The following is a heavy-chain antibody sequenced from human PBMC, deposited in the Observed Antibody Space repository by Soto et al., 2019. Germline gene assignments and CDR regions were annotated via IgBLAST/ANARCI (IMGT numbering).Heavy chain of an antibody. CDR3: AKLSNGAGGY. Sequence: QVQLVESGGGVVQPGRSLRLSCAASGFTFSSYGMHWVRQAPGKGLEWVAVISYDGSNKYYADSVKGRFTISRDNSKNALYLQMNSLRAEDTAVYYCAKLSNGAGGYWVQGTLVTVSS. D-gene: IGHD2-15*01. CDR1: GFTFSSYG. CDR2: ISYDGSNK. J-gene: IGHJ4*02. V-gene: IGHV3-30*18.